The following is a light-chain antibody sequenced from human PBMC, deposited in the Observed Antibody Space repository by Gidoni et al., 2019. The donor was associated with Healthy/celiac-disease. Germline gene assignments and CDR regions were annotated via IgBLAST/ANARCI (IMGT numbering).Light chain of an antibody. Sequence: VLTQPPSVSGAPGQRVTISCTGSSSNIGAGYDVHWYQQLPGTAPKLLIYGNSNRPSGVPDRFSGSKSGTSASLAITGLQAEDEADYYCQSYDSSLSVVFGGGTKLTVL. CDR1: SSNIGAGYD. J-gene: IGLJ2*01. CDR2: GNS. CDR3: QSYDSSLSVV. V-gene: IGLV1-40*01.